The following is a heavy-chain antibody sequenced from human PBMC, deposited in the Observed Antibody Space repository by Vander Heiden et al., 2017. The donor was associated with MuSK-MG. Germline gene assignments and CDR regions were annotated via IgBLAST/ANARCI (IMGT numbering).Heavy chain of an antibody. Sequence: EVQLVESGGGLVKPGGSLRLSCAASGFTFSSDSMNWVSQAPGKGLEWVSSISSSSSDIYYADSVKGRFTISRDNAKNSLYLQMNSLRAEDTAGYYCARGGSGRSYGYWGQGTRVTVSS. CDR3: ARGGSGRSYGY. CDR2: ISSSSSDI. V-gene: IGHV3-21*01. CDR1: GFTFSSDS. J-gene: IGHJ4*02. D-gene: IGHD1-26*01.